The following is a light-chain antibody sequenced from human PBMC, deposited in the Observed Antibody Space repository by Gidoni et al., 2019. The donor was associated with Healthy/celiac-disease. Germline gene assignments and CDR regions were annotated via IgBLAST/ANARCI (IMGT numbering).Light chain of an antibody. CDR3: QQRSNWPPT. Sequence: ILLTQFPATLSLCPGERATPTCRASQSVSNYLAWYQQKPGQAPRLLIYDASNRATGIPARFSGSGSGTDFTLTISSLEPEDVAVYYCQQRSNWPPTFGQGTKVEIK. J-gene: IGKJ1*01. V-gene: IGKV3-11*01. CDR2: DAS. CDR1: QSVSNY.